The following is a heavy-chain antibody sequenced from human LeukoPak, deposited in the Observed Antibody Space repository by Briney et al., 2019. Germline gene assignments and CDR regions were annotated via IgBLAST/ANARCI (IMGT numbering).Heavy chain of an antibody. CDR3: ARGITMIVVAKYFDY. D-gene: IGHD3-22*01. CDR1: GYTFTSYG. V-gene: IGHV1-18*01. J-gene: IGHJ4*02. CDR2: ISAYNGNT. Sequence: ASVRVSCKASGYTFTSYGISWVRQAPGQGLEWMGWISAYNGNTNYAQNLQGRVTMTTDASTSTAYMELRSLRSDDTAVYYCARGITMIVVAKYFDYWGQGTLVTVSS.